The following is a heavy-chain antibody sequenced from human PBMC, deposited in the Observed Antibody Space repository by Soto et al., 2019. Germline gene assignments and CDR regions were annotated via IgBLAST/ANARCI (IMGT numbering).Heavy chain of an antibody. CDR1: GFTFSSNW. Sequence: EVQLVESGGGLVQPGGTLRLSCAASGFTFSSNWMHWVRQVPGKGLVWVSHISTDGYTTRYADSVRGRFTISRDNAKNTVYLQMNSLRADDTAVYYCAGGAAVHCYDWGQGTLVTVST. CDR2: ISTDGYTT. J-gene: IGHJ4*02. CDR3: AGGAAVHCYD. V-gene: IGHV3-74*01. D-gene: IGHD2-2*01.